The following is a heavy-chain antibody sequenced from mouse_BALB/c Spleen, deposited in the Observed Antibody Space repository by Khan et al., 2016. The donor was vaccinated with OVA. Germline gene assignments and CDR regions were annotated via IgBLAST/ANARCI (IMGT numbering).Heavy chain of an antibody. CDR3: ARDYSFHY. V-gene: IGHV5-6-5*01. D-gene: IGHD1-1*01. CDR2: ISSGDSA. Sequence: EVKLVESRGGLVKPGGSLKLSCEASGFTFSNYAMSWVRQSPEKGLEWVASISSGDSAYYQDRVKGGLTIFREHARNILYMQMSSLRSEDTAMYYCARDYSFHYWGQGTLVTVSS. CDR1: GFTFSNYA. J-gene: IGHJ3*01.